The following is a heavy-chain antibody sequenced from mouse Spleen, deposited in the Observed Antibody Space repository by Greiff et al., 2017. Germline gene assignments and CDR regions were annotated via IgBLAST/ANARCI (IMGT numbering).Heavy chain of an antibody. CDR1: GYSITSGYY. J-gene: IGHJ1*01. D-gene: IGHD1-2*01. CDR3: AREKITTAPFDV. CDR2: ISYDGSN. Sequence: VHLVESGPGLVKPSQSLSLTCSVTGYSITSGYYWNWIRQVPGNKLEWMGYISYDGSNNYNPSLKNRISITRDTSKNQFFLKLNSVTTEDTATYYCAREKITTAPFDVWGAGTTVTVSS. V-gene: IGHV3-6*01.